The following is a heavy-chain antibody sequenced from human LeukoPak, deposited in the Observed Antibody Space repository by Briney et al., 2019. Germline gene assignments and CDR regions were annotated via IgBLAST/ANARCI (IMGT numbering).Heavy chain of an antibody. CDR2: LYYSGST. CDR1: GGSISSYY. CDR3: ARRHVEYSSSSDPYYFDY. V-gene: IGHV4-59*01. J-gene: IGHJ4*02. Sequence: PSETLSLTCTVSGGSISSYYWTWIRQPPGKGLEWIGSLYYSGSTNYNPSLKSRVTISVDTSRNQFSLKLSSVTAADTAVYYCARRHVEYSSSSDPYYFDYWGQGTLVTVSS. D-gene: IGHD6-6*01.